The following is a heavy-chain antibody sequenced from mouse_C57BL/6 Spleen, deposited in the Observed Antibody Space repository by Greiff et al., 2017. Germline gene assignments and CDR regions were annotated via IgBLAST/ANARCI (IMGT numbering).Heavy chain of an antibody. Sequence: VQLQQSGPELVKPGASVKIPCKASGYTFTDYNMDWVKQSHGKSLEWIGDINPNNGGPIYNQKFKGKATLTVDKSSSTAYLELRSLTSQDTSVYYCSRSGSPFYWYFDVWGTGTTVTVSS. CDR2: INPNNGGP. J-gene: IGHJ1*03. CDR1: GYTFTDYN. D-gene: IGHD1-1*02. V-gene: IGHV1-18*01. CDR3: SRSGSPFYWYFDV.